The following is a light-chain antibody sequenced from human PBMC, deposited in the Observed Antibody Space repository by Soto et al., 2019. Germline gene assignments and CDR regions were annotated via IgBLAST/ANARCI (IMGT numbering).Light chain of an antibody. J-gene: IGLJ2*01. CDR3: ETWDSTSV. CDR2: VEGNGSY. V-gene: IGLV4-60*03. CDR1: SGHSSYI. Sequence: QSVLTQPSSASASLGSSVKLTCTLSSGHSSYIIAWHQQQPGKAPRFLMKVEGNGSYNKGSGAPDRFSGSSSGADRYLTISNLQSEDEGDYYCETWDSTSVFGGGTQLTVL.